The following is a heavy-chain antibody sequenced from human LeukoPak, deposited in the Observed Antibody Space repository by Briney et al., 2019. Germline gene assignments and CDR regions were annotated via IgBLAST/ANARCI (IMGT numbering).Heavy chain of an antibody. D-gene: IGHD1-26*01. CDR2: IYPGDSDT. V-gene: IGHV5-51*01. CDR1: GYSFTTYW. J-gene: IGHJ5*02. Sequence: GESLKISCKGSGYSFTTYWIGWVRQMPGKGLEWMGIIYPGDSDTRYSPSFQGQVTISVDKSISTAYLQWSSLKASDTAVYYCARIRTSGTYYGFLGSWGQGTLVTVSS. CDR3: ARIRTSGTYYGFLGS.